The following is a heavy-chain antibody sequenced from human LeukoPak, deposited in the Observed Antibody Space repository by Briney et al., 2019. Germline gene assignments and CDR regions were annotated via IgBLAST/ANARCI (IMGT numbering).Heavy chain of an antibody. CDR2: ISAYNGNT. J-gene: IGHJ4*02. D-gene: IGHD4-23*01. CDR3: ARDHGTTVVTPAPSDY. V-gene: IGHV1-18*01. Sequence: GASVKVSCTTSGYTFSRYGFSWVRQAPGQGLEWMGWISAYNGNTNYAQKLQGRVTMTTDTSTSTAYMELRSLRSDDTAVYYCARDHGTTVVTPAPSDYWGQGTLVTVSS. CDR1: GYTFSRYG.